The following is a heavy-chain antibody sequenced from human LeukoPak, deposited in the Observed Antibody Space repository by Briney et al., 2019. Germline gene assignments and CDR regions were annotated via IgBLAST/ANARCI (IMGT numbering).Heavy chain of an antibody. D-gene: IGHD2-2*02. Sequence: GGSLRLSCAASGFTFSSYAMHWVRQAPGKGPEWVTIISNDGSNENYADAVKGRFTISRDNSRKMLYLQMNSLGPEDTAMYYCARSVCPTIACYTLAGWGQGTLVTVSS. CDR2: ISNDGSNE. CDR1: GFTFSSYA. V-gene: IGHV3-30*03. CDR3: ARSVCPTIACYTLAG. J-gene: IGHJ4*02.